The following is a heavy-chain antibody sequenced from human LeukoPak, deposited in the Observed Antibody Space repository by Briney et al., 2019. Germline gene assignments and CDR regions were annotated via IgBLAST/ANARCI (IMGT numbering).Heavy chain of an antibody. Sequence: GGSLRLSCAAPGFTFHDYAMHWVRQAPGKGLEWVSLISGDGDSTFYADSVKGRFTISRDNSKNSLYLQMNSLRTEDTALYYCAKDIRRGYSGYDLDYWGQGTLVTVSS. CDR1: GFTFHDYA. J-gene: IGHJ4*02. D-gene: IGHD5-12*01. CDR2: ISGDGDST. V-gene: IGHV3-43*02. CDR3: AKDIRRGYSGYDLDY.